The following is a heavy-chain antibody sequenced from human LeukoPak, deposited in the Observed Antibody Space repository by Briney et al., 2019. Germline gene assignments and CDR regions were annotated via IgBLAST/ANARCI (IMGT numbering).Heavy chain of an antibody. V-gene: IGHV1-46*01. CDR2: INPSGGST. Sequence: ASVKVSCKASGYTFTSYYMHWVRQAPGQGLEWMGIINPSGGSTSYAQKFQGRVTMTRDTSTSTVYMELSSLRSEDTAVYYCARENRLAAAASYIGGPFDYWGQGTLVTVSS. CDR3: ARENRLAAAASYIGGPFDY. D-gene: IGHD6-13*01. J-gene: IGHJ4*02. CDR1: GYTFTSYY.